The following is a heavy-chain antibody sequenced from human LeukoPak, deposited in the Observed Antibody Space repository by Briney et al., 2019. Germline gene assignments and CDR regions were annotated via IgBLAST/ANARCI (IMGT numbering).Heavy chain of an antibody. Sequence: SVKVSCKASGGTFSSYAISWVRQAPGQGLEWMGGIIPIFGTANYAQKFQGRVTITTDESTSTAYMELSSLRSEDTAVYYCAYAILSKRYCSSTSCPLADYWGQGTLVTVSS. D-gene: IGHD2-2*01. CDR3: AYAILSKRYCSSTSCPLADY. CDR2: IIPIFGTA. V-gene: IGHV1-69*05. J-gene: IGHJ4*02. CDR1: GGTFSSYA.